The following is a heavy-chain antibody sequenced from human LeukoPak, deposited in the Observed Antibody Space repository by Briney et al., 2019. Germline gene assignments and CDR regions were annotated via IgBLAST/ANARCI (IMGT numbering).Heavy chain of an antibody. CDR2: ISSSSSYI. CDR3: ARALPSPLYSGSYADAFDI. CDR1: GFAFSSYS. J-gene: IGHJ3*02. V-gene: IGHV3-21*01. Sequence: GGSLRLSCAASGFAFSSYSMNWVRQAPGKGLEWVSSISSSSSYIYYADSVKGRFTISRDNAKNSLYLQMNSLRAEDTAVYYCARALPSPLYSGSYADAFDIWGQGTMVTVSS. D-gene: IGHD1-26*01.